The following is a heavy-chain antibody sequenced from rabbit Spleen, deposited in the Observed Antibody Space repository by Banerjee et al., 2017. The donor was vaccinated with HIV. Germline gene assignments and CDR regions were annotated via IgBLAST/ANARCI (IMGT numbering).Heavy chain of an antibody. CDR1: GFSFSSSYW. V-gene: IGHV1S45*01. CDR3: ARDTSSSFSSYGMDL. CDR2: IYAGGSDNT. J-gene: IGHJ6*01. D-gene: IGHD1-1*01. Sequence: QEQLEESGGDLVKPEGSLTLTCTASGFSFSSSYWICWVRQAPGKGLEWIACIYAGGSDNTYYANWAKGRFTISKTSSTTVTLQMTRLTAADTATYFCARDTSSSFSSYGMDLWGQGTLVTVS.